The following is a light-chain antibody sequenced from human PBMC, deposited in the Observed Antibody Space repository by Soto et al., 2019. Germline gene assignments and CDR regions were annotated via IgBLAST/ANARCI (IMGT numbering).Light chain of an antibody. Sequence: QSALTQPRSVSGSPGQSVTISCTGTSSDVGAYIYVSWYQQHPGKAPKVMIYDVTKRPSGVPDRFSGSKSGNTASLTISGLKGEDEADYYCCSYAGSLYVFGTGTKLTVL. CDR2: DVT. J-gene: IGLJ1*01. CDR1: SSDVGAYIY. V-gene: IGLV2-11*01. CDR3: CSYAGSLYV.